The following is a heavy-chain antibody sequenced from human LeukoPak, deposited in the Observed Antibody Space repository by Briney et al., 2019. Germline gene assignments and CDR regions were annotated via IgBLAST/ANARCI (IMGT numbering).Heavy chain of an antibody. Sequence: PSQTLSLTCTVSGGSISSGSYYWSWIRQPAGKGLEWIGRIYTSGSTNYNPSLKSRVTISVDTSKNQFSLKLSSVTAADTAVYYCARDFGVRGVLPDWFDPWGQGTLVTVSS. CDR1: GGSISSGSYY. CDR2: IYTSGST. J-gene: IGHJ5*02. CDR3: ARDFGVRGVLPDWFDP. V-gene: IGHV4-61*02. D-gene: IGHD3-10*01.